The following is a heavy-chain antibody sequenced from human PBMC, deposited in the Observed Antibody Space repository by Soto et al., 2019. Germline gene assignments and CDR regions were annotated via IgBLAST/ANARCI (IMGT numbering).Heavy chain of an antibody. Sequence: SVKVSCKASGFTFTSSAVHWVRQARGQRLEWIGWIGVGSGNRHYAQKFQERGTITRDRSTSAAYMELSSLRSEDTAVYYCARALTQVDYYNGMDVGGQGTTVTVSS. J-gene: IGHJ6*02. CDR3: ARALTQVDYYNGMDV. CDR2: IGVGSGNR. D-gene: IGHD7-27*01. V-gene: IGHV1-58*01. CDR1: GFTFTSSA.